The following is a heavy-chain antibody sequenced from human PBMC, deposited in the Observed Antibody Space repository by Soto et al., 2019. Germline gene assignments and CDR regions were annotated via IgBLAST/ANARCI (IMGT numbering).Heavy chain of an antibody. V-gene: IGHV3-30*18. J-gene: IGHJ4*02. Sequence: QVQLVESGGGVVQPGRSLRLSCAASGFTFSTYGMHWVREAPGKGLEWVAVISYDGSNKYHADSVKGRFTISRDNSKNTLYLQLNSLRGEDTAVYYCAKELANLYGGIDYWGQGTLVTVSS. CDR2: ISYDGSNK. CDR3: AKELANLYGGIDY. D-gene: IGHD4-17*01. CDR1: GFTFSTYG.